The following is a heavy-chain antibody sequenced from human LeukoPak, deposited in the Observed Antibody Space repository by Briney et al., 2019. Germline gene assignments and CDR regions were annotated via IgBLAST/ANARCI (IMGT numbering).Heavy chain of an antibody. J-gene: IGHJ6*03. D-gene: IGHD6-19*01. Sequence: PSETLSLTCTVSGGSISSYYWSWIRQPAGKGLEWIGRIYTSGSTNYNPSLKSRVTISVDKSKNQFSLKLSSVTAADTAVYYCAREGAVAPYYYYYMDGWGKGTKVTVSS. CDR2: IYTSGST. CDR1: GGSISSYY. CDR3: AREGAVAPYYYYYMDG. V-gene: IGHV4-4*07.